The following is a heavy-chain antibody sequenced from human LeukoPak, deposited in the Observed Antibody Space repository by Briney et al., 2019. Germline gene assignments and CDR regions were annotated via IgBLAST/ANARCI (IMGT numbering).Heavy chain of an antibody. CDR1: GGSFSGYY. CDR3: ARYVPVKTGTTRSSFDF. J-gene: IGHJ4*02. Sequence: SETLSLTCAVYGGSFSGYYWSWIRQPPGKGLEWIGEINHSGSTNCDPSLKSRISMSIDTSKSQFSLNLRSVTAADTAVYYCARYVPVKTGTTRSSFDFWGQGTLVTVSS. D-gene: IGHD1-1*01. CDR2: INHSGST. V-gene: IGHV4-34*10.